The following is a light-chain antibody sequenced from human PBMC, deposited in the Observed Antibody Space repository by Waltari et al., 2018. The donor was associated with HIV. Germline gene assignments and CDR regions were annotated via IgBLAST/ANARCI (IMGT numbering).Light chain of an antibody. CDR3: QPRNNLLYT. J-gene: IGKJ2*01. CDR1: QSVSSY. CDR2: DAS. V-gene: IGKV3-11*01. Sequence: EIVLTQSPATLSLSPGERATLSCRASQSVSSYLAWYQQKPGQAPRLLIYDASNRATGLPTRFSGSGFWTDFTCTISSLGAEDFAGYYRQPRNNLLYTFCQGTKLEIK.